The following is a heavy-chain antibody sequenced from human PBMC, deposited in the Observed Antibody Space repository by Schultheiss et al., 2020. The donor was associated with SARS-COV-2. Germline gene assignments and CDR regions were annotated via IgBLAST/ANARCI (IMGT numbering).Heavy chain of an antibody. V-gene: IGHV4-4*07. Sequence: SKTLSLTCTVSGGSISSYYWSWIRQPAGKGLEWIGRIYTSGSTNYNPSLKSRVTMSVDTSKNQFSLKLSSVTAADTAVYYCAREWWELQSTYYGMDVWGQGTTVTVSS. J-gene: IGHJ6*02. CDR1: GGSISSYY. CDR3: AREWWELQSTYYGMDV. D-gene: IGHD1-26*01. CDR2: IYTSGST.